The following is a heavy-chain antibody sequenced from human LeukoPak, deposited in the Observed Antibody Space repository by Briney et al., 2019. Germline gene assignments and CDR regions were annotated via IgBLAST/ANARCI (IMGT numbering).Heavy chain of an antibody. V-gene: IGHV1-18*01. Sequence: GASVKVSCKASGYTFTSYGISWVRLAPGQGLEWMGWISAYNGNTNYAQKLQGRVTMTTHTSTSTAYMELRSLRSDDTAVYYCARDRYCSITKCYNWFDPWGLGTLVTVSS. J-gene: IGHJ5*02. CDR1: GYTFTSYG. CDR3: ARDRYCSITKCYNWFDP. CDR2: ISAYNGNT. D-gene: IGHD2-2*01.